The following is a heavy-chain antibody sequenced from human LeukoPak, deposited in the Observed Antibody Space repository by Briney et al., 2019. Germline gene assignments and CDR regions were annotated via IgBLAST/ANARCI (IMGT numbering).Heavy chain of an antibody. CDR3: ARVRCSGGSCPYYYYYYYMDV. D-gene: IGHD2-15*01. CDR2: IYTTGST. CDR1: GGSISSGSYY. J-gene: IGHJ6*03. V-gene: IGHV4-61*02. Sequence: SQTLSLTCTVSGGSISSGSYYWSWIRQPAGKGLEWIGRIYTTGSTNYNPSLKSRVTISIDTSKNQFSLKLRFVTAADTAVYYCARVRCSGGSCPYYYYYYYMDVWGKGTTVTVSS.